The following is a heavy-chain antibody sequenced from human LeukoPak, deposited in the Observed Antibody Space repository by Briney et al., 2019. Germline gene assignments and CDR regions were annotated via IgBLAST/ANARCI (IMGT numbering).Heavy chain of an antibody. V-gene: IGHV3-11*01. J-gene: IGHJ6*02. Sequence: GGSLRLSCAASGFTFSDYYMNWIRQAPGKGLEWVSYISSSGSTIYYADSVKGRFTISRDNAKNSLYLQMNSLRAEDTAVYYCARDFTGPGYYYYYGMDVWGQGTTVTVSS. CDR2: ISSSGSTI. CDR1: GFTFSDYY. CDR3: ARDFTGPGYYYYYGMDV.